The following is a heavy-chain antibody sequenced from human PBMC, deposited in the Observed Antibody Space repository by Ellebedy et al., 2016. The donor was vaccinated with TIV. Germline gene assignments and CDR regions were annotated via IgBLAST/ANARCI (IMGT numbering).Heavy chain of an antibody. D-gene: IGHD6-19*01. Sequence: GESLKISXAASGFTFSSYGMHWVRQAPGKGLEWVAVISYDGSNKYYADSVKGRFTISRDNSKNTLYLQMNSLRAEDTAVYYCARDLSSGWYSYWGQGTLVTVSS. CDR2: ISYDGSNK. CDR3: ARDLSSGWYSY. CDR1: GFTFSSYG. V-gene: IGHV3-30*03. J-gene: IGHJ4*02.